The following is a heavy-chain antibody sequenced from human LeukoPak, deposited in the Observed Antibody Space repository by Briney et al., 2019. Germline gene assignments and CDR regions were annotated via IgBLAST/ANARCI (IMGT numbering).Heavy chain of an antibody. V-gene: IGHV4-38-2*01. CDR3: ARRPSYSNYVGYYYYYMDV. D-gene: IGHD4-11*01. J-gene: IGHJ6*03. CDR1: GYSISCGYY. CDR2: IYHSGST. Sequence: SETLSLTCAVSGYSISCGYYWGWIRPPPGKGLEWIGSIYHSGSTYYNPSLKSRVTISVDTSKNQFSLKLSSVTAADTAVYYCARRPSYSNYVGYYYYYMDVWGKGTTVTVSS.